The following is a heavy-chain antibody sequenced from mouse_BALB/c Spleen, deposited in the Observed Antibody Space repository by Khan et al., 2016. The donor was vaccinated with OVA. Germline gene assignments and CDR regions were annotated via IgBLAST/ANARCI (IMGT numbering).Heavy chain of an antibody. CDR3: ARITCEDGYY. Sequence: VQLKQSGAELVKPGPSVTLSCTASGFNINDTYLHWLNQRPEQGLVWVGRIIPENGYVKFDPKFQGKATITADTSSSTFYLQLSSLTSEDTAVYYCARITCEDGYYWGQGTLVTVS. J-gene: IGHJ3*01. V-gene: IGHV14-3*02. D-gene: IGHD1-1*01. CDR1: GFNINDTY. CDR2: IIPENGYV.